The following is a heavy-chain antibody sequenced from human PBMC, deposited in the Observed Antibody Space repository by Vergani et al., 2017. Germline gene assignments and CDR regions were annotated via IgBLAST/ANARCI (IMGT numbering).Heavy chain of an antibody. Sequence: QVQLVESGGGVVQPGRSLRLSCAASGFTFSSYGMPWVRQAPGKGLEWVAVISYDGSNKYYADSVKGRFTISRDNSKNTLYLQMNSLRAEDTAVYYCAKEGYYYDSSGYNYYLDYWGQGTLVTVSS. CDR3: AKEGYYYDSSGYNYYLDY. D-gene: IGHD3-22*01. CDR1: GFTFSSYG. J-gene: IGHJ4*02. CDR2: ISYDGSNK. V-gene: IGHV3-30*18.